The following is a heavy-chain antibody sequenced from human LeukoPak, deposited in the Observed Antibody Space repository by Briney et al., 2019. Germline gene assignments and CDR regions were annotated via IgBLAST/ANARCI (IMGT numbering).Heavy chain of an antibody. J-gene: IGHJ4*02. CDR2: INPNSGGT. D-gene: IGHD2-8*01. V-gene: IGHV1-2*02. CDR3: ARDDCTNGVCFDY. Sequence: ASVKVSCKASGYTFTGYYMHWVRQAPGQGLEWMGWINPNSGGTNYAQKFQARVTMTRDTSISTAYMELSRLRSDDTAVYYCARDDCTNGVCFDYWGQGTLVTVSS. CDR1: GYTFTGYY.